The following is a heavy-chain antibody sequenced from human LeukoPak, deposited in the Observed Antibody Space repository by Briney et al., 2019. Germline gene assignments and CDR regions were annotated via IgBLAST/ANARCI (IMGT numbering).Heavy chain of an antibody. J-gene: IGHJ3*02. CDR2: ISYDGSNK. CDR1: GFTFSSYA. Sequence: GRSLRLSCAASGFTFSSYAMHWVRQAPGKGLEWVAVISYDGSNKYYADSVKGRFTISRDNSKNTLYLQMNSLRAEDTAVYYCARDPHTPPLRGVIPDAFDIWGQGTMVTVSS. D-gene: IGHD3-10*01. V-gene: IGHV3-30*04. CDR3: ARDPHTPPLRGVIPDAFDI.